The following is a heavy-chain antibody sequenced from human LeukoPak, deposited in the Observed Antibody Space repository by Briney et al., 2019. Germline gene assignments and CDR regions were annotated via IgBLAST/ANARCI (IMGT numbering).Heavy chain of an antibody. V-gene: IGHV4-34*01. CDR2: INHSGST. CDR1: GGSFSGYY. CDR3: ARGGGELLKGYFFDY. J-gene: IGHJ4*02. Sequence: SETLSLTCAVYGGSFSGYYWSWIRQPPGKGLEWIGEINHSGSTNYNPSLKSRVTISVDTSKNQFSLKLSSVTAADTAVYYCARGGGELLKGYFFDYWGQGTLVTVSS. D-gene: IGHD1-26*01.